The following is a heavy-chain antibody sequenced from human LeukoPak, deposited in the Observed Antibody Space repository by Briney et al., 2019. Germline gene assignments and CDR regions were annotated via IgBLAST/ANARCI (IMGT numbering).Heavy chain of an antibody. CDR1: GFTFSIYA. D-gene: IGHD3-10*02. Sequence: GGSLRLSCAASGFTFSIYAMSWVRQAPGKGLEWVSYISSSGSTIYYADSVKGRFTISRDNAKNSLYLQMNSLRAEDTAVYYCAELGITMIGGVWGKGTTVTISS. CDR3: AELGITMIGGV. V-gene: IGHV3-48*03. CDR2: ISSSGSTI. J-gene: IGHJ6*04.